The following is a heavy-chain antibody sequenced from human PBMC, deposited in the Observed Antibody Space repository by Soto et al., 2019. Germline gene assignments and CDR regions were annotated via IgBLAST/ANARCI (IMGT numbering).Heavy chain of an antibody. V-gene: IGHV3-48*03. D-gene: IGHD6-13*01. CDR3: ARVKLSSIAAARRPPGAFDI. Sequence: PGGSLRLSXAASGFTFSSYEMNWVRQAPGKGLEWVSYISSSGSTIYYADSVKGRFTISRDNAKNSLYLQMNSLRAEDTAVYYCARVKLSSIAAARRPPGAFDIWGQGTMVTVSS. CDR2: ISSSGSTI. J-gene: IGHJ3*02. CDR1: GFTFSSYE.